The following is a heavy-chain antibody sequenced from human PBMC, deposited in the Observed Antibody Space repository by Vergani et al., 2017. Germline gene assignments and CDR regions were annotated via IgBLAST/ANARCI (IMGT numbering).Heavy chain of an antibody. V-gene: IGHV3-9*02. J-gene: IGHJ5*02. CDR1: GFTSAGYA. CDR2: ISWNSNSI. CDR3: AKGLGTSSGGGWFDP. Sequence: EVQLEESGGGLVLSGRSLRLSCVASGFTSAGYAMHWVRQAPGKGLEWVSGISWNSNSIGYADSVKGRFTISRDNAKNSLYLQMNSLRAEDTALYYCAKGLGTSSGGGWFDPWGQGTLVTVSS. D-gene: IGHD6-6*01.